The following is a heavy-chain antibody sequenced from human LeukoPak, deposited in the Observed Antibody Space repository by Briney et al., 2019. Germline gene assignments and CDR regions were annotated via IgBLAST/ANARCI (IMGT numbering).Heavy chain of an antibody. J-gene: IGHJ4*02. D-gene: IGHD1-26*01. CDR2: INPNNGAT. CDR1: GYSFTSQY. V-gene: IGHV1-2*02. Sequence: AASAKVSCKASGYSFTSQYIHWVRQAPGQGFEWMAWINPNNGATNYAQKFQGRVTMTRDTSISTAYMELSRLTSDDTAVYYCARDSSSGGYSGDCWGQGTLVTVSS. CDR3: ARDSSSGGYSGDC.